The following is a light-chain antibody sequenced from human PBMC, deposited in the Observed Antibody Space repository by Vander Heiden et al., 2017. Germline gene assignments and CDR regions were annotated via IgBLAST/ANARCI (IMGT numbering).Light chain of an antibody. Sequence: QSALTPPASVSGSPGQSITIPCTGTSSDVGGYKYVSWYQQHPGKAPKLMIYDVSSRPSGVSNRFSGSKSGNTASLTISGLQAEDEADYYCSSYTSSSTLVFGTGTKVTVL. CDR3: SSYTSSSTLV. CDR2: DVS. CDR1: SSDVGGYKY. J-gene: IGLJ1*01. V-gene: IGLV2-14*01.